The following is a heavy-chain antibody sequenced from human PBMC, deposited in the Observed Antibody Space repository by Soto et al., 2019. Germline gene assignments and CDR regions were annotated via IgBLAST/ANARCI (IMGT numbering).Heavy chain of an antibody. D-gene: IGHD2-15*01. Sequence: QVQLQESGPGLVKPSGTLSLTCTVSGGSVSSTNWWSWVRRARGEGLGRIGEIFHSGTTNNNRSLKSRVVISMYPSTNQLSLRLDAVAAADTALYFCARHIAVPTTRGFDYWGQWTVFTVSS. CDR3: ARHIAVPTTRGFDY. J-gene: IGHJ4*02. CDR1: GGSVSSTNW. V-gene: IGHV4-4*02. CDR2: IFHSGTT.